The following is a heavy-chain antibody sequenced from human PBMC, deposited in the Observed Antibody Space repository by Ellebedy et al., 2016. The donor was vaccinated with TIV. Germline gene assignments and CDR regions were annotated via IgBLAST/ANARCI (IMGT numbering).Heavy chain of an antibody. D-gene: IGHD2-2*01. V-gene: IGHV1-18*01. Sequence: ASVKVSXXASGYMFSDYGVTWVRQAPGQGFEWMGWISIYNENTNYAAKFQGRVTMTTDRSTSTAYMELRSLGSDDTAVYYCARLPCGSTSCGGAAYDFWGQGTMVTVSS. CDR2: ISIYNENT. J-gene: IGHJ3*01. CDR1: GYMFSDYG. CDR3: ARLPCGSTSCGGAAYDF.